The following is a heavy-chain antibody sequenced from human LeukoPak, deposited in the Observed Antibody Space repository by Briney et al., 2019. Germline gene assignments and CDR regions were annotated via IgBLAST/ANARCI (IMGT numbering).Heavy chain of an antibody. V-gene: IGHV3-53*01. Sequence: GSLRLSCAASGLTVNNTYVKWVRQAPVKGLEWVSALYIGGNTYYADSVRGRFTISRDNSKNTLYPQMNSLRAEDTAIYYCMTAAGYNFGQYWGQGTLVTVSS. CDR2: LYIGGNT. D-gene: IGHD5-18*01. CDR3: MTAAGYNFGQY. J-gene: IGHJ4*02. CDR1: GLTVNNTY.